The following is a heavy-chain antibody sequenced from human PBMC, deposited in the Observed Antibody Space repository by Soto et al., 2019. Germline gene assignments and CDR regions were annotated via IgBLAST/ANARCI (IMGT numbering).Heavy chain of an antibody. CDR1: GGSISSSNW. V-gene: IGHV4-4*02. CDR2: IYHSGST. CDR3: ERDLSSGIAAAGGDAFDI. D-gene: IGHD6-13*01. J-gene: IGHJ3*02. Sequence: QVQLQESGPGLVKPSGTLSLTCAVSGGSISSSNWWCWVRQPPGKGVEWIGEIYHSGSTNYNPSPKSRVTISLDKSNNQVSLKLSSVTAADTAVYYCERDLSSGIAAAGGDAFDIWGQGTMVTVSS.